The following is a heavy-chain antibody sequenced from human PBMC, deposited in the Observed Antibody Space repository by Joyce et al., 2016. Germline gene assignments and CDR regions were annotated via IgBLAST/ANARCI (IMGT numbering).Heavy chain of an antibody. D-gene: IGHD1-1*01. CDR1: GFNFNSFA. CDR2: ISHDAERQ. V-gene: IGHV3-30*18. CDR3: AKGALADQLLPPADL. J-gene: IGHJ1*01. Sequence: QFQLVESGGRVVQPGRSLRLSCRACGFNFNSFAMHWVSQAPGKGLEWGAFISHDAERQFYGESSKGRFTISRDNYKNTLDLQMNSLRVEDTAVYYCAKGALADQLLPPADLWGQGTLVTVSS.